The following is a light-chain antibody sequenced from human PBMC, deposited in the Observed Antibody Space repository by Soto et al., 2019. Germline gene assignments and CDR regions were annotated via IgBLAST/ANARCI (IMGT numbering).Light chain of an antibody. Sequence: QSVLTQPPSASGTPGQRVTISCSGSSSNIGSNYVYWYQQLPGTAPKLLIYRNNQRPSGVPDRFSGSKSGTSASLAISGLRYEEEADDYCAAWDASMSGVVFGGGTKLTVL. CDR2: RNN. J-gene: IGLJ2*01. CDR1: SSNIGSNY. V-gene: IGLV1-47*01. CDR3: AAWDASMSGVV.